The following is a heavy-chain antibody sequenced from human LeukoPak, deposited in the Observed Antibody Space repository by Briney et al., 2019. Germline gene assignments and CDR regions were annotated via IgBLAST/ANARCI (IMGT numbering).Heavy chain of an antibody. CDR2: IRNKANNCAT. V-gene: IGHV3-73*01. D-gene: IGHD1-1*01. J-gene: IGHJ5*02. Sequence: PGGSLRLSCSGSGFTFSGSAMHWVRQASGKGLEWVGRIRNKANNCATAYAASVNGRFTISRDDSKNVAYLQMNSLKTEDTALYYCTTKLNWNDNWFDPWGQGTLVTVSS. CDR3: TTKLNWNDNWFDP. CDR1: GFTFSGSA.